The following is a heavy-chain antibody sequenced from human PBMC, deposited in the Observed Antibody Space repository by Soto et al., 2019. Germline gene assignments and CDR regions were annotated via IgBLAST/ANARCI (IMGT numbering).Heavy chain of an antibody. CDR3: ARGGSSHYYYGMDV. D-gene: IGHD6-6*01. CDR1: GFTFSSYD. J-gene: IGHJ6*02. Sequence: EVQLVASGGGLVQPGGSLRLSCAASGFTFSSYDMHWVRQATGKGLEWVSAIGTAGDTYYPGSVKGRFTISRENAKNSLYLQMNSLRAEDTAVYYCARGGSSHYYYGMDVWGQGTTVTVSS. V-gene: IGHV3-13*01. CDR2: IGTAGDT.